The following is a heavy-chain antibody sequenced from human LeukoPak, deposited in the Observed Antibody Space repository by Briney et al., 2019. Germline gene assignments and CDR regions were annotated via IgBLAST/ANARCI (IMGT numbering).Heavy chain of an antibody. V-gene: IGHV1-2*02. CDR1: GYTFTSYY. Sequence: VASVKVSCEASGYTFTSYYMHWVRPAPGQGVEWMGWINPNSGGINYAQKFQGRVTMTRDTSTSTAYMELSRLRADDTAVYYCARARRDGYGSWFDPWGQGTLVTVSS. J-gene: IGHJ5*02. CDR3: ARARRDGYGSWFDP. D-gene: IGHD5-24*01. CDR2: INPNSGGI.